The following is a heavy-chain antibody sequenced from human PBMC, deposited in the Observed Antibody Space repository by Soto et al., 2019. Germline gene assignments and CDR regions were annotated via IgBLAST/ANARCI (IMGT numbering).Heavy chain of an antibody. D-gene: IGHD1-26*01. V-gene: IGHV2-26*01. J-gene: IGHJ4*02. CDR1: GFSLSKARMG. CDR3: ARALREGLPIYYFDS. Sequence: QVTLKESGPVLVKPTETLTLTCSVSGFSLSKARMGVSWISQPPGKALEWLAHIFWNDERSYNTSLKSRLTISRDTSKSQVVRTMTNVDPGDTGTYFCARALREGLPIYYFDSWGQGTLVTVSS. CDR2: IFWNDER.